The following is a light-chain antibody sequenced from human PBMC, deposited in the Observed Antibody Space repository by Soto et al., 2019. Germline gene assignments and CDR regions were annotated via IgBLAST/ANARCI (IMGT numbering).Light chain of an antibody. V-gene: IGLV2-14*01. J-gene: IGLJ1*01. CDR3: SSYAGSNNVV. CDR1: SSDVGTYNY. CDR2: EVS. Sequence: QSALTQPASVSGSPGQSITISCTGTSSDVGTYNYVSWYQQHSGKAPKLMIYEVSNRPSGVSNRFSGSKSGNTASLTISGLQAEDEADYYCSSYAGSNNVVFGTGTKVTVL.